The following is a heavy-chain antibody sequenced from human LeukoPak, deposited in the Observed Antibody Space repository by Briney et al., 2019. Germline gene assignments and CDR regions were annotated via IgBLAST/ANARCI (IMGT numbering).Heavy chain of an antibody. D-gene: IGHD4-17*01. Sequence: AGDSLRLSCAASGFTFSSYSMNWVRQAPGKGLEWVSSISNSSSYIDYADSVKGRFTISRDNAKNSLYLQMNSLRAEDTAVYYCARDTYGDYTFDYWGQGTLVTVSS. CDR1: GFTFSSYS. CDR3: ARDTYGDYTFDY. CDR2: ISNSSSYI. V-gene: IGHV3-21*01. J-gene: IGHJ4*02.